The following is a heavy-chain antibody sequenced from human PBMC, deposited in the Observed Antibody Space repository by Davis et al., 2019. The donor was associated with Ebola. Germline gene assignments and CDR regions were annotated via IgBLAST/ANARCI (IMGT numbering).Heavy chain of an antibody. CDR1: GFTFNTYP. CDR3: ARASARLAGYRHDAFDI. J-gene: IGHJ3*02. CDR2: ISYDGSQK. V-gene: IGHV3-30-3*01. D-gene: IGHD3-16*02. Sequence: PAGSLRLSCAASGFTFNTYPMHWVRQAPGKGLEWVAVISYDGSQKYYADSVKGRFTISRDNAKNSLYLQMNSLRAEDTAVYYCARASARLAGYRHDAFDIWGQGTMVTVSS.